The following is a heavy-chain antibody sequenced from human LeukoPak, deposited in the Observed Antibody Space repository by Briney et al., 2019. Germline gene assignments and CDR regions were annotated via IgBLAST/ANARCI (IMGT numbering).Heavy chain of an antibody. J-gene: IGHJ2*01. CDR1: GGSISSSSYY. Sequence: SETLSLTCTVSGGSISSSSYYWGWIRQPPGKGLEWIGSIYYSGSTYYNPSLKSRVTISGDTSKNQFSLKLSSVTAADTAVYYCARDKGLAAAGHWYFDLWGRGTLVTVSS. CDR2: IYYSGST. D-gene: IGHD6-13*01. V-gene: IGHV4-39*07. CDR3: ARDKGLAAAGHWYFDL.